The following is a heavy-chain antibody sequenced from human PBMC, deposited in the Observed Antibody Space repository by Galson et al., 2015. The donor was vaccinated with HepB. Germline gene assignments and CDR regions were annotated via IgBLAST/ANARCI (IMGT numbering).Heavy chain of an antibody. D-gene: IGHD1-26*01. CDR3: VKWNSGSYIEY. J-gene: IGHJ4*02. CDR2: VKKDGSEK. V-gene: IGHV3-7*01. Sequence: SLRLSCAASGFTFSDYWMGWVRQAPGKGLEWVANVKKDGSEKYYVDSVKGRFTISRDNAKNSLFLQMNSLRAEDTAVYYCVKWNSGSYIEYWGQGTLVTVSS. CDR1: GFTFSDYW.